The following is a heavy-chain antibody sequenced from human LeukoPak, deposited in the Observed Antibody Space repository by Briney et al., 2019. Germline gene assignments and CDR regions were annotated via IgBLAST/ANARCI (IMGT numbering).Heavy chain of an antibody. CDR3: ARGMVVVAATGINIDY. V-gene: IGHV3-30*04. J-gene: IGHJ4*02. Sequence: QPGGSLRLSCAASGFTFSNYAMHWVRQAPGKGLEWVAVISYDGTNKYYADSVKGRFTISRDNSKNTLYLQMNSLRAEDTAVYYCARGMVVVAATGINIDYWGQGTLVTVSS. CDR1: GFTFSNYA. CDR2: ISYDGTNK. D-gene: IGHD2-15*01.